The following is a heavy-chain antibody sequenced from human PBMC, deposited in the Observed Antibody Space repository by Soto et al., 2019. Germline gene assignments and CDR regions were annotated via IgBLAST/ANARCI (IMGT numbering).Heavy chain of an antibody. Sequence: QVQLVQSGAEVKKPGSSVKVSCKASGGTFSSYTISWVRQAPGQGLEWMGRIIPILGIANYAQKVQGRVTINADKTTTTAFMALSSLISEDTGVYYCAIDDSGDYWGHATLVTVSS. D-gene: IGHD4-17*01. CDR1: GGTFSSYT. V-gene: IGHV1-69*08. CDR2: IIPILGIA. CDR3: AIDDSGDY. J-gene: IGHJ4*01.